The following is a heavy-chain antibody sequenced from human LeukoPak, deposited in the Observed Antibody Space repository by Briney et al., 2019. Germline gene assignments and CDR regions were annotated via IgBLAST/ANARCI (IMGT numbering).Heavy chain of an antibody. D-gene: IGHD6-13*01. V-gene: IGHV1-2*04. CDR3: TRGKGAAAGVPGY. Sequence: ASVKVSCKASGYTFTCYYMHWVRQAPGQGLEWMGWINPNSGGTNYAQKFQGWVTMTRDTSISTAYMELSRLRSDDTAVYYCTRGKGAAAGVPGYWGQGTLVTVSS. J-gene: IGHJ4*02. CDR2: INPNSGGT. CDR1: GYTFTCYY.